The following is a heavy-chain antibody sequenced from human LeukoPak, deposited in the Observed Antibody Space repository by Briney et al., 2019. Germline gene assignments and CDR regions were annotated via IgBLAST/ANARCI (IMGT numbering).Heavy chain of an antibody. J-gene: IGHJ5*02. Sequence: PGGSLRLSXAASGFTFSSYSMSWVRQAPGKGLEWVSSISSSSSYIYYADSVKGRFTISRDNAKNSLYLQMNSLRAEDTAAYYCARGLVFRGDPWGQGNLVTVSS. D-gene: IGHD7-27*01. CDR1: GFTFSSYS. CDR3: ARGLVFRGDP. CDR2: ISSSSSYI. V-gene: IGHV3-21*01.